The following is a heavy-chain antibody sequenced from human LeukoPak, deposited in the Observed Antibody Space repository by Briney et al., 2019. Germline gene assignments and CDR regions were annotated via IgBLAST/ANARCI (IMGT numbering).Heavy chain of an antibody. Sequence: GESLQISCKGSGYSFTNYWIGWVRQMPGKGLEWMGIIYPGDSDTRYSPSFQGQVTISADKSISTAYLQWSSLKASDTAMYYCAGARQWLKEGQFDYWGQGTLVTVSS. CDR2: IYPGDSDT. D-gene: IGHD6-19*01. J-gene: IGHJ4*02. V-gene: IGHV5-51*01. CDR3: AGARQWLKEGQFDY. CDR1: GYSFTNYW.